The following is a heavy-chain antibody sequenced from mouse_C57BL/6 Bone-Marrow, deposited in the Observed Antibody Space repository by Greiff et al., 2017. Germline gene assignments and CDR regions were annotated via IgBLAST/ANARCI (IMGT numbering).Heavy chain of an antibody. Sequence: QVQLQQSGAELVRPGPSVKVSCKASGYAFTNYLIEWVKQRPGQGLEWIGVINPGGGGTNYNEKFKGKAKLAADKSSSTAYMQLSSLSSEDSAVYFCARDDYPYCDYWGQGTTLTVSS. D-gene: IGHD2-4*01. CDR2: INPGGGGT. J-gene: IGHJ2*01. V-gene: IGHV1-54*01. CDR1: GYAFTNYL. CDR3: ARDDYPYCDY.